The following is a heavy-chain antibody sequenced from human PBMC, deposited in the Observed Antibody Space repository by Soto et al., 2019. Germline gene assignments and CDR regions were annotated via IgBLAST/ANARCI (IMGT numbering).Heavy chain of an antibody. CDR3: ARSDGRY. J-gene: IGHJ4*02. CDR1: GGSISIYY. Sequence: QVQLQESGPGLVKPSETLSLTCTVSGGSISIYYWSWIRQPPGKGLEWIGYIYYSGSTNYNPSLKSRVTISVDTSKNQFSLKLSSVTAADTAVYYCARSDGRYWGQGTLVTVSS. V-gene: IGHV4-59*01. CDR2: IYYSGST.